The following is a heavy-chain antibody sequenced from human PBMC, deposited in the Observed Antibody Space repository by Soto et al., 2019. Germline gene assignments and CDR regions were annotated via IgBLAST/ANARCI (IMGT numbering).Heavy chain of an antibody. CDR3: ARKYSSSWYWYYYYGMDV. CDR1: GYTFTSYG. J-gene: IGHJ6*04. CDR2: ISAYNGNT. V-gene: IGHV1-18*01. Sequence: ASVKVSCKASGYTFTSYGISWVRQAPGQGLEWMGWISAYNGNTNYAQKLQGRVTMTTDTSTSTAYMELRSLRSDDTAVYYCARKYSSSWYWYYYYGMDVWGKGTTVTVSS. D-gene: IGHD6-13*01.